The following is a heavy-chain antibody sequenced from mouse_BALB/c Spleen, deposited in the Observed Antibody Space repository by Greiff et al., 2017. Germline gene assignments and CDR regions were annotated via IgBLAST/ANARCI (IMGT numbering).Heavy chain of an antibody. CDR1: GFTFSDYG. CDR3: ARDNDYDDYFDY. CDR2: ISNLAYSI. V-gene: IGHV5-15*02. Sequence: EVHLVESGGGLVQPGGSRKLSCAASGFTFSDYGMAWVRQAPGKGPEWVAFISNLAYSIYYADTVTGRFTISRENAKNTLYLEMRSLRSEDTAMYYCARDNDYDDYFDYWGQGTTLTVSS. D-gene: IGHD2-4*01. J-gene: IGHJ2*01.